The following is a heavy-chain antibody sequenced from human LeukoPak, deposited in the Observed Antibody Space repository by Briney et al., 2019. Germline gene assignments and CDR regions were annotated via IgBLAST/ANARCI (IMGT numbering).Heavy chain of an antibody. D-gene: IGHD2-2*02. V-gene: IGHV3-48*01. J-gene: IGHJ5*02. Sequence: GGSLRLSCAASGFTLSSYSMNWVRQAPGKGLERVSYISSSSSTIYYADSVKGRFTISRDNAKNSLYLQMNSLRAEDTAVYYCARERLGYCSSTSCYRLDPWGQGTLVTVSS. CDR3: ARERLGYCSSTSCYRLDP. CDR1: GFTLSSYS. CDR2: ISSSSSTI.